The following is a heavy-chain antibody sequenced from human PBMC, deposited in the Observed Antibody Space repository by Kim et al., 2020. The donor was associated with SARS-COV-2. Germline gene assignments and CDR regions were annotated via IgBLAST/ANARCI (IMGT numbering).Heavy chain of an antibody. V-gene: IGHV3-11*05. Sequence: GGSLRLSCAASGFTFSDYYMSWIRQAPGKGLEWVSYISSSSSYTNYADSVKGRFTISRDNAKNSLYLQMNSLRAEDTAVYYCARVAASSSWYIHYYGMDVWGQGTTVTVSS. CDR3: ARVAASSSWYIHYYGMDV. D-gene: IGHD6-13*01. J-gene: IGHJ6*02. CDR2: ISSSSSYT. CDR1: GFTFSDYY.